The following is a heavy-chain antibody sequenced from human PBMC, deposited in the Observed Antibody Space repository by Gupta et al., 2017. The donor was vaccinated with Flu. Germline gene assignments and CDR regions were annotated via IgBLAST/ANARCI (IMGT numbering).Heavy chain of an antibody. CDR3: ARDGGPATIDEYFLH. CDR2: ISYDGSTT. Sequence: MHLVRQTPGKGLEWVAIISYDGSTTYYADSVKGRFTISRDSSKSTLFLEMNSLRRDDTAIYYCARDGGPATIDEYFLHWGQGTLVTVSS. D-gene: IGHD2-2*02. J-gene: IGHJ1*01. V-gene: IGHV3-30-3*01.